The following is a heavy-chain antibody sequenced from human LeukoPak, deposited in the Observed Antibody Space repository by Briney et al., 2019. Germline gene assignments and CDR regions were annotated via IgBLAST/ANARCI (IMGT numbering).Heavy chain of an antibody. J-gene: IGHJ6*02. V-gene: IGHV3-48*01. CDR2: IISSSTTI. CDR3: ARIAFGVVPMNYGMDV. D-gene: IGHD3-3*01. Sequence: TGGSLRLSCAASGFTFSSYSMNWVRQAPGKGLEWVSYIISSSTTIYYADSVKGRFTISRDNAKNSLYLQMNSLRAEDTAVYYCARIAFGVVPMNYGMDVWGQGTTVTVSS. CDR1: GFTFSSYS.